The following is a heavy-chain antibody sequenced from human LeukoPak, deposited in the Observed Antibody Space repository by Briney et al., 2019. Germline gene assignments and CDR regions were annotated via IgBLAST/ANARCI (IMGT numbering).Heavy chain of an antibody. CDR3: TRQNREDYYASGSYYYFQF. J-gene: IGHJ4*02. D-gene: IGHD3-10*01. CDR2: VRNKANSYAT. Sequence: GESLKISCKSPGYTLTSYWIGWDRPASGKGLEWVGRVRNKANSYATEYGESVKGRFTISRDDSKNTAYLQMNSLKTEDTAVYYCTRQNREDYYASGSYYYFQFWGQGTLVTVSS. CDR1: GYTLTSYW. V-gene: IGHV3-73*01.